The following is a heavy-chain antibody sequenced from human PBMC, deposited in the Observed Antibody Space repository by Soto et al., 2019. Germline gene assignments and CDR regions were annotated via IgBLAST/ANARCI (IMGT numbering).Heavy chain of an antibody. CDR3: ARGCSSRAFCYSCGMDV. D-gene: IGHD6-13*01. V-gene: IGHV1-46*01. Sequence: QVQLVQSGAEVREPGASVKVSCKTSGYSVANYFMHWVRQAPGQGLEWLGVINPRAGSTTYAQKFQGRVTMTWDTSTNTVYMDLRSLRSEDTAIFYCARGCSSRAFCYSCGMDVWGQGTTVIVSS. CDR2: INPRAGST. J-gene: IGHJ6*02. CDR1: GYSVANYF.